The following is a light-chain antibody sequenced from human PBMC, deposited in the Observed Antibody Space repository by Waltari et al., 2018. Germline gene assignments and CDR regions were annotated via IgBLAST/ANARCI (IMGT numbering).Light chain of an antibody. Sequence: QSALTQPASVSGSPGQSITISCTGTSSAVGGYGYVSWYQQHPGKAPKLMIYDVSQRPSGVSNRFSGSKSGNTASLTISGLQAEDEADYYCSSYTSSSTWVLGGGTKLTVL. V-gene: IGLV2-14*01. J-gene: IGLJ3*02. CDR3: SSYTSSSTWV. CDR2: DVS. CDR1: SSAVGGYGY.